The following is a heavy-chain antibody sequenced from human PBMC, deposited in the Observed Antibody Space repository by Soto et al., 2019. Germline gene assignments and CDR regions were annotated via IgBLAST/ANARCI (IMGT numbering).Heavy chain of an antibody. CDR3: AKDSSRWSFTGPHLD. V-gene: IGHV3-9*01. J-gene: IGHJ4*02. Sequence: EVQLVESGGGLVQPGRSLRLSCAASGFTFDDYAMHWVRQAPGKGLEWVSGITWNSGSIGYADSVKGRFTISRDNAKTSLFLQMNSLRSEDTALYYCAKDSSRWSFTGPHLDWGQGILVTVSS. CDR1: GFTFDDYA. D-gene: IGHD6-19*01. CDR2: ITWNSGSI.